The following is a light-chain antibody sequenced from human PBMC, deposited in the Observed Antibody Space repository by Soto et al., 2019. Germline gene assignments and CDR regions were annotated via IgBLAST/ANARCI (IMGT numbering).Light chain of an antibody. CDR2: AAS. CDR1: QGISTY. CDR3: QQYYSYPWT. Sequence: AIRMTQSPSSFSASTGDRVTITCRASQGISTYLAWYQQKPGKAPKVLIYAASTLQSGVPSRFSGSGSGAHFTLTITCLQSEDFATYYCQQYYSYPWTFGQGTKVEIK. V-gene: IGKV1-8*01. J-gene: IGKJ1*01.